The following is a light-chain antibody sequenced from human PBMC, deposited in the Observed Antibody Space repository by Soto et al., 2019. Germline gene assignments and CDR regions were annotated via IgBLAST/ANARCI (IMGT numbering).Light chain of an antibody. V-gene: IGLV2-11*01. Sequence: QSVLTQPRSVSGSPGQSVTISCTGTSXDVGAYNYVSWYQQHPGKAPKFMIYDVSKRPSGVPDRFSGSKSGNTASLTISGLQAEDEADYYCCSYAGTYSYVFGTGTKV. J-gene: IGLJ1*01. CDR3: CSYAGTYSYV. CDR1: SXDVGAYNY. CDR2: DVS.